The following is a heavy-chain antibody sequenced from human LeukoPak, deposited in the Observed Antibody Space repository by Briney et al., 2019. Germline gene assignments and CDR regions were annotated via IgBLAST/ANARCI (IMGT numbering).Heavy chain of an antibody. CDR2: MNPNSGNK. J-gene: IGHJ5*02. D-gene: IGHD2-2*01. CDR1: GYTFTSYD. V-gene: IGHV1-8*01. Sequence: ASVTVSCKASGYTFTSYDINWVRQATGQGLEWMGWMNPNSGNKGDAQKFQGRVTMTRNTSISTAYMELSSLRSEDTAVYYCARRYCSSTSCYNWFDPWGQGTLVTVSS. CDR3: ARRYCSSTSCYNWFDP.